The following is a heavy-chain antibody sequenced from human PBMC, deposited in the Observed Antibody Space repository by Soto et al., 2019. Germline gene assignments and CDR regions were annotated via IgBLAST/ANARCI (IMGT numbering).Heavy chain of an antibody. CDR3: AKHRYCSGECSEGFAN. Sequence: EVQLLESGGGLVQPGGSLRLSCAASGFIFSSYAMNWVRQAPGKGLDWVSGISGRGDTIHYADSVRGRFTISRDNAQNTLYLQMNSLKAEDTAVYYCAKHRYCSGECSEGFANWGQGPLLIVSA. V-gene: IGHV3-23*01. CDR1: GFIFSSYA. J-gene: IGHJ4*02. CDR2: ISGRGDTI. D-gene: IGHD2-21*01.